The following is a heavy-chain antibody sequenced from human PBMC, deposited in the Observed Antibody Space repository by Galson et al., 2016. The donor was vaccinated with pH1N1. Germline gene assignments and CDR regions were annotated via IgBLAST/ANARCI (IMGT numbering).Heavy chain of an antibody. CDR2: IYYSGIT. CDR1: GASISNSNYY. CDR3: ARLWYEEYIDY. V-gene: IGHV4-39*01. J-gene: IGHJ4*02. D-gene: IGHD6-13*01. Sequence: SETLSLTCTVSGASISNSNYYWGWIRQPPGKGLEWIANIYYSGITYYDASLKSRVTISVDTSKKQFSLKLNSVIAADTAVYYCARLWYEEYIDYWGQGTRVTVSS.